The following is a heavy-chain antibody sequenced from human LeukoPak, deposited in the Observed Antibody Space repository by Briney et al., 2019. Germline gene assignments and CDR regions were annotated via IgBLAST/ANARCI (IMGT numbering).Heavy chain of an antibody. CDR3: ARGFVATTTHYYYYGMDV. CDR1: GGSFSGYY. V-gene: IGHV4-34*01. Sequence: SETLSLTCAVYGGSFSGYYWSWIRQPPGKGLEWIGEINHSGSTNYNPSLKSRVTISVDTSNNQFSLKLSSVTAADTAVYYCARGFVATTTHYYYYGMDVWGQGTTVTVTS. CDR2: INHSGST. J-gene: IGHJ6*02. D-gene: IGHD1-26*01.